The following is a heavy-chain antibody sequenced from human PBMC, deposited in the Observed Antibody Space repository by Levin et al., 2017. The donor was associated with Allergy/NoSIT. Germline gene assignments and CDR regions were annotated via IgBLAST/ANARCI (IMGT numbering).Heavy chain of an antibody. D-gene: IGHD1-26*01. CDR2: IKSKTDGGTT. V-gene: IGHV3-15*01. J-gene: IGHJ4*02. CDR1: GFTFSNAW. Sequence: SCAASGFTFSNAWMSWVRQAPGKGLEWVGRIKSKTDGGTTDYAAPVKGRFTISRDDSKNTLYLQMNSLKTEDTAVYYCTTGTVGAPGPEAFDYWGQGTLVTVSS. CDR3: TTGTVGAPGPEAFDY.